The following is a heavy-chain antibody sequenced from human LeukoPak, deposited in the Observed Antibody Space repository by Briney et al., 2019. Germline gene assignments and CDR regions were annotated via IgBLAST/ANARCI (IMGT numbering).Heavy chain of an antibody. CDR1: GGSISSSNW. CDR2: IYHSGST. CDR3: ARSRYDILTGYYGDAFDI. V-gene: IGHV4-4*02. J-gene: IGHJ3*02. D-gene: IGHD3-9*01. Sequence: SETLSLTCAVSGGSISSSNWWSWVRQPPGKGLEWIGEIYHSGSTNYNPSLKSRVTISVDKSKNQFSLKLSSVTAADTAVYYCARSRYDILTGYYGDAFDIWGQGTMVTVSS.